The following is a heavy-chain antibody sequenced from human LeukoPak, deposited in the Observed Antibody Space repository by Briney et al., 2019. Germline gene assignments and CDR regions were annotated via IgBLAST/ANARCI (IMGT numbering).Heavy chain of an antibody. V-gene: IGHV1-8*01. Sequence: ASVKVSCKASGYTFTSYDINWVRQAPGQGLEWMGWMNPNSGNTGYAQKFQGRVTMTRNTSISTAYMERSSLRSEGTAVYYCARGYDNTLGAFDIWGQGTMVTVSS. D-gene: IGHD3-22*01. CDR1: GYTFTSYD. CDR3: ARGYDNTLGAFDI. CDR2: MNPNSGNT. J-gene: IGHJ3*02.